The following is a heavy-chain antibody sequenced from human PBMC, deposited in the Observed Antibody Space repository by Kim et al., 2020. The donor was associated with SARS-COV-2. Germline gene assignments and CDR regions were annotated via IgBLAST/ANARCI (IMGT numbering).Heavy chain of an antibody. CDR2: IDPSDSYT. V-gene: IGHV5-10-1*01. D-gene: IGHD2-21*02. CDR1: GYIFTNYW. J-gene: IGHJ4*02. Sequence: GESLKISCKASGYIFTNYWITWVRQMPGKGLEWMGRIDPSDSYTNYSPSFQGHVTISTDKSINTAYLQWSSLKDSDTAIYYCATHGPCGGDCYADCWGQGTLVTVSS. CDR3: ATHGPCGGDCYADC.